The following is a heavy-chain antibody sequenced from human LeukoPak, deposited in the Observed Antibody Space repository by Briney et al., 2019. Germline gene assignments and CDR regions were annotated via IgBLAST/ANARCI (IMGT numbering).Heavy chain of an antibody. V-gene: IGHV4-30-4*01. CDR3: SRESGAFCPFGY. CDR1: GGSINSGDYY. D-gene: IGHD1-26*01. Sequence: SETLSLTCTVSGGSINSGDYYWSWIRQPPGKGLEWIGCIYYRGRTSYNPSLKSRVTISVDTSKSQFSLSLTSVTAADTAIYYCSRESGAFCPFGYWGQGTLVIVPP. CDR2: IYYRGRT. J-gene: IGHJ4*02.